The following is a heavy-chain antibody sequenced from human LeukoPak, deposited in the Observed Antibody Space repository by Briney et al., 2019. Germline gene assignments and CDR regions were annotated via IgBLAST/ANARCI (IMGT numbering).Heavy chain of an antibody. D-gene: IGHD3-9*01. CDR3: AKWGDYDVLTGYYVSDF. CDR1: GFIFSNYA. J-gene: IGHJ4*02. CDR2: ISGRSDNT. V-gene: IGHV3-23*01. Sequence: PGASLRLSCAASGFIFSNYAMYWVRQDPGKGLEWVSAISGRSDNTYYADSVKGRFTLSRDSSKNTLYLQMNSLRADDTAVYYCAKWGDYDVLTGYYVSDFWGQGTLVTVSS.